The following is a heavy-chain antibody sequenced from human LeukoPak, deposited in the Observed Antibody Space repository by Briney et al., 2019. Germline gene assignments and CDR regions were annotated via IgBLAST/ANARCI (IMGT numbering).Heavy chain of an antibody. CDR1: GFTFSSYA. CDR3: ARDNYYDSSGYLEY. J-gene: IGHJ4*02. CDR2: ISYDGSNK. V-gene: IGHV3-30-3*01. D-gene: IGHD3-22*01. Sequence: PGRSLRLSCAASGFTFSSYAMHWVRQAPGKGLEWVAVISYDGSNKYYADSVKGRFTISRDNSKNTLYLQMNSLRAEDTAVYYCARDNYYDSSGYLEYWGQGTLVTGSS.